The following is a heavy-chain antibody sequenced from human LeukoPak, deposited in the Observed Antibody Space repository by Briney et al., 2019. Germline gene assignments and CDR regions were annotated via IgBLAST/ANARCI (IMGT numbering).Heavy chain of an antibody. CDR3: ARTIAQYSNTWLYYYYGLYV. Sequence: GGSLRLSCTASGFTFGGYAMSWARQAPGKGLEWVSSISAGSEASYYADSVEGRFTMSRDNSKTPLYLPLKTLRADDTAADSCARTIAQYSNTWLYYYYGLYVCGEGATCTVSS. V-gene: IGHV3-23*01. J-gene: IGHJ6*02. CDR2: ISAGSEAS. CDR1: GFTFGGYA. D-gene: IGHD1-7*01.